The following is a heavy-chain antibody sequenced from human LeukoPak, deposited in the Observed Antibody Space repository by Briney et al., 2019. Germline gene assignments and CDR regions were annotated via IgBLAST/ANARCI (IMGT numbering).Heavy chain of an antibody. J-gene: IGHJ4*02. D-gene: IGHD3-22*01. CDR2: ISAYNGNT. CDR3: ARARGRSLITTIDY. Sequence: ASVKVSCKASGYTFTSYGICWVRQAPGQGLEWMGWISAYNGNTNYAQKPQGRVTMTTDTSTSTAYMELRSLRSDDTAVYYCARARGRSLITTIDYWGQGTLVTVSS. CDR1: GYTFTSYG. V-gene: IGHV1-18*04.